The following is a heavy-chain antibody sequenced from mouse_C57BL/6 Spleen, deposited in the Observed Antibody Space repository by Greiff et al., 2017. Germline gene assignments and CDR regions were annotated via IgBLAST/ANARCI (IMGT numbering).Heavy chain of an antibody. Sequence: QVQLQQSGPGLVQPSQSLSITCTVSGFSLTSYGVHWVRQSPGKGLEWLGVIWSGGSTDYNAAFISRLSISEDNSKSHVFSKMNSLQADDTAIYYCTSRTVVDGAMDYWGQGTSVTVSS. V-gene: IGHV2-2*01. CDR3: TSRTVVDGAMDY. CDR1: GFSLTSYG. J-gene: IGHJ4*01. D-gene: IGHD1-1*01. CDR2: IWSGGST.